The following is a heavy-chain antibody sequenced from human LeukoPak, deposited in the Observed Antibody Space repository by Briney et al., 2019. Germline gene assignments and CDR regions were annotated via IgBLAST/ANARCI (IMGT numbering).Heavy chain of an antibody. CDR1: GFTFSSYS. V-gene: IGHV3-21*01. D-gene: IGHD2-2*01. Sequence: GGSLRLSCAASGFTFSSYSMNWVRQAPGKGLEWVSSISSSSSYIYYADSVKGRFTISRDNAKNSLYLQMNSLRAEDTAVYYCARDLGYCSSTSCREDYWGQGTLVTVSS. CDR3: ARDLGYCSSTSCREDY. CDR2: ISSSSSYI. J-gene: IGHJ4*02.